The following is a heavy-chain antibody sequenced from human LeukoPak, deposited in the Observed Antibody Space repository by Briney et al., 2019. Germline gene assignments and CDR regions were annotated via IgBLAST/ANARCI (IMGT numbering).Heavy chain of an antibody. Sequence: GGSLRLSCAVSGFTFSSYWMHWVRQAPGKGLVWVSRINSDGISIAYADSVKGRFTISRDNAKNTLYLQMNSLRAEDTAVYYCTRGLGDGYNYGFWGQGTLVTVSS. CDR1: GFTFSSYW. CDR2: INSDGISI. CDR3: TRGLGDGYNYGF. D-gene: IGHD5-24*01. V-gene: IGHV3-74*01. J-gene: IGHJ4*02.